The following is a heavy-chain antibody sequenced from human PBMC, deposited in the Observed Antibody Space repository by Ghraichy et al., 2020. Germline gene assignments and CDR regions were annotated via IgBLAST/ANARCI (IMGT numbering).Heavy chain of an antibody. CDR2: IKSKTDGGTT. Sequence: GGSLRLSCAASGFTFSNAWMNWVRQAPGKGLEWVGRIKSKTDGGTTDYAAPVKGRFTISRDDSKNTLYLQMNSLKTEDTAVYYCTRRGGNDFWSGYSNYYYYGMDVWGQGTTVTVSS. J-gene: IGHJ6*02. V-gene: IGHV3-15*07. CDR3: TRRGGNDFWSGYSNYYYYGMDV. D-gene: IGHD3-3*01. CDR1: GFTFSNAW.